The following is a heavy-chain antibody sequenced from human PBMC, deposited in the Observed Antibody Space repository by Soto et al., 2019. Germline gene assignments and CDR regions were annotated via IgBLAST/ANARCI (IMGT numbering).Heavy chain of an antibody. CDR1: GFDFYSYG. J-gene: IGHJ4*02. CDR3: ARPYQNGGGYDY. V-gene: IGHV3-48*01. D-gene: IGHD2-15*01. CDR2: IASSSNTI. Sequence: PGGSLRLSCVGSGFDFYSYGLNWVRQAPGKGLEWVSYIASSSNTIYYADSVKGRFTIPRDNSKNTLYLQMNSLRAEDTAVYYCARPYQNGGGYDYWGQGTLVTVSS.